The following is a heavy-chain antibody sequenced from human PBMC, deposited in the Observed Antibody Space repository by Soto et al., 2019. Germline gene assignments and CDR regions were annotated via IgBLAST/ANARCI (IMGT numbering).Heavy chain of an antibody. Sequence: QVQLVESGGGVVQPGRSLRLSCAASGFTFSSYAMHWVRQAPGKGLEWVAVISYDGSNKYYADSVKGRFTISRDNSKNTMYLQMNSLRAEDTAVYYCARDRPAHFDYWGQGTLVTVSS. CDR3: ARDRPAHFDY. CDR1: GFTFSSYA. J-gene: IGHJ4*02. CDR2: ISYDGSNK. V-gene: IGHV3-30-3*01. D-gene: IGHD6-25*01.